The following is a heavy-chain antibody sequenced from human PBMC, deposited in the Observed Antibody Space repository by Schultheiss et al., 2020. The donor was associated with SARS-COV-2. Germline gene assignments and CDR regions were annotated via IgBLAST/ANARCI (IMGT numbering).Heavy chain of an antibody. Sequence: GESLKISCAASGFTFSNAWMNWVRQAPGKGLEWVGRIKTNTEGGTTDYAAPVKGRFTVSRDDSKNTLYLQMSSLKTEDTAVYYCTTGHYDFLTAYYPYYFDNWGQGTLVTVSS. CDR2: IKTNTEGGTT. CDR3: TTGHYDFLTAYYPYYFDN. J-gene: IGHJ4*02. CDR1: GFTFSNAW. D-gene: IGHD3-9*01. V-gene: IGHV3-15*07.